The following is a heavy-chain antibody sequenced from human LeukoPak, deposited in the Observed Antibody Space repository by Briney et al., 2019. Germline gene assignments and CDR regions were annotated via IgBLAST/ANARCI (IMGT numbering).Heavy chain of an antibody. CDR1: GYSFTDYY. CDR2: TNPNSGGT. J-gene: IGHJ3*02. CDR3: ARLPGSDSSSVVAFDI. V-gene: IGHV1-2*02. Sequence: ASVKVSCKTSGYSFTDYYMHWVRQAPGQGLEWMGWTNPNSGGTSSAQKFQGRVTMTRDTSITTVYMEVSWLTSDDTAVYYCARLPGSDSSSVVAFDIWGQGTMVTVSS. D-gene: IGHD6-13*01.